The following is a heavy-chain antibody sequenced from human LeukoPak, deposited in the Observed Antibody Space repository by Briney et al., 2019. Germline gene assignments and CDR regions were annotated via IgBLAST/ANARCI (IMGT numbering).Heavy chain of an antibody. CDR2: ISSSSSYI. CDR1: GFTFSSYS. V-gene: IGHV3-21*01. CDR3: ARAEEDTAVVIHYYMDV. D-gene: IGHD5-18*01. Sequence: PGGSLRLSCAASGFTFSSYSMNWVRQAPGKGLEWVSSISSSSSYIYYADSVKGRFTISRDNAKNSLYLQMNSLRAEDTAVYYCARAEEDTAVVIHYYMDVWGKGTTVTVSS. J-gene: IGHJ6*03.